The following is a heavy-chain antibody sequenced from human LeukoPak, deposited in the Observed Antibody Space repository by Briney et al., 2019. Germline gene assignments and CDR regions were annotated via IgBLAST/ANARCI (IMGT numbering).Heavy chain of an antibody. CDR2: ISSSGSTT. J-gene: IGHJ4*02. V-gene: IGHV3-48*04. D-gene: IGHD6-19*01. CDR1: GFTFSSYW. Sequence: GGSLRLSCAASGFTFSSYWMSWVRQAPGKGLEWVSYISSSGSTTLYADSVKGRFTISRDNAKNSVYLQMNSLRAEDTAVYYCARDGAVAGIENDYWGQGTLVTVSS. CDR3: ARDGAVAGIENDY.